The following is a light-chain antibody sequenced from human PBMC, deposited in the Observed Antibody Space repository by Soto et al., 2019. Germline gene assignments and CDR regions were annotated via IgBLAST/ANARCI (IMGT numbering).Light chain of an antibody. CDR1: SSDVGADKY. CDR3: SSYTTRSALV. Sequence: QSALTQPASVSGSPGQSITISCTGTSSDVGADKYVSWYQQHPGKAPKLMIYDVRNRPSGVSHRFSGSKSGNTSSLSISGLHAEDEDDYYRSSYTTRSALVFGTGTKLTVL. CDR2: DVR. J-gene: IGLJ1*01. V-gene: IGLV2-14*01.